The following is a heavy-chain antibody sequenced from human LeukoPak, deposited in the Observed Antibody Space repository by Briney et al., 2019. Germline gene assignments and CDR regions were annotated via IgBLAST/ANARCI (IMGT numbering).Heavy chain of an antibody. CDR3: ARSSITMVRGVIKSTTSWYHYYNVDV. CDR1: GFTFSSYS. Sequence: PGGSLRLSCAASGFTFSSYSMSWVRQAPGKGLEWVANIKQDGSEKNYVGSVKGRFTIARDNAKNSLYLQMNSLRAEDTAVYYCARSSITMVRGVIKSTTSWYHYYNVDVWGKGTTVTVSS. CDR2: IKQDGSEK. D-gene: IGHD3-10*01. J-gene: IGHJ6*03. V-gene: IGHV3-7*01.